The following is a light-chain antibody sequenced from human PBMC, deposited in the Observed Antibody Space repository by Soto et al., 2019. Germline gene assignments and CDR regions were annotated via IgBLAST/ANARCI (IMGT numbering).Light chain of an antibody. Sequence: EIVMTQSPVTLSVSPGERATLSCRASQRISSNLAWYHQKPGQAHRLLIYGASTRATGVPARFSGSGSETDFTLTISNLQSEDCAVYYCQHYNNWPPYTFGQGT. J-gene: IGKJ2*01. CDR2: GAS. CDR3: QHYNNWPPYT. V-gene: IGKV3D-15*01. CDR1: QRISSN.